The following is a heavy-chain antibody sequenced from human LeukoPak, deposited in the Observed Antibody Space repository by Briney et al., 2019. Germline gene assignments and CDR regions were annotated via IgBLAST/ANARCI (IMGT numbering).Heavy chain of an antibody. CDR3: ARGVEGSTGLFDY. D-gene: IGHD3-3*01. J-gene: IGHJ4*02. V-gene: IGHV4-30-2*01. CDR1: GGSISSGGYS. CDR2: IYHSGST. Sequence: SQTLSLTCAVSGGSISSGGYSWSWIRQPPGKGLEWIGYIYHSGSTYYNPSLRSRVTISVDRSKNQFSLKLSSVTAAGTAVYYCARGVEGSTGLFDYWGQGTLVTVSS.